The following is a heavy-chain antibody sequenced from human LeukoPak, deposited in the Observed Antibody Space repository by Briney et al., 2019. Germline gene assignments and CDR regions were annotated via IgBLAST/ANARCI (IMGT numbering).Heavy chain of an antibody. V-gene: IGHV4-59*01. CDR3: ARRSYDSSYYFDY. CDR2: TYYSGST. D-gene: IGHD3-22*01. CDR1: GGSISSYY. J-gene: IGHJ4*02. Sequence: SETLSLTCTVSGGSISSYYWSWIRQPPGKGLEWIGYTYYSGSTNYNPSLKSRVTISVDTSKNQFSLKLSSVTAADTAVYYCARRSYDSSYYFDYWGQGTLVTVSS.